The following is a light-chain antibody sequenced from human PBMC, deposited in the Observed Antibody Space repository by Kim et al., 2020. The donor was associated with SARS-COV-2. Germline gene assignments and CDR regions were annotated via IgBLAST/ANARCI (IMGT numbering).Light chain of an antibody. CDR3: QQYNSYWWT. J-gene: IGKJ1*01. CDR1: QSISSV. CDR2: KAF. V-gene: IGKV1-5*03. Sequence: ASVGDRVTSTCRASQSISSVLAWYQQKPGKAPKLMIYKAFSLESGVPSRFSGSGSGTEFTLTISSLQPDDFATYYCQQYNSYWWTFGQGTKVEIK.